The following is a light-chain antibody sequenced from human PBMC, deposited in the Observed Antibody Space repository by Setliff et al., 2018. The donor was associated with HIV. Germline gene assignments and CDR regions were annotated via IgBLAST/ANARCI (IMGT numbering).Light chain of an antibody. V-gene: IGLV1-40*01. Sequence: QSALTQPPSVSGAPGQRVTISCTGSRSNIGAGFDVHWFQRLPGTAPKVVIYGDNYRPSGVPDRISGSKSGTSASLAITGLQAEDEADYYCQSYDSSLSGYVFGTGTKVTVL. CDR3: QSYDSSLSGYV. CDR2: GDN. J-gene: IGLJ1*01. CDR1: RSNIGAGFD.